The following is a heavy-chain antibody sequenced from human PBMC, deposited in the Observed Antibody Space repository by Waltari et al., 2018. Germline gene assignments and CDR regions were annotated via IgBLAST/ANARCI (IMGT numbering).Heavy chain of an antibody. V-gene: IGHV4-59*11. D-gene: IGHD3-10*01. Sequence: QVQLQESGPGLVKPSETLSLTCTVSSGSIPNPYWSWIRQPPGKGLEWIGYIYYSGRTNYSPSLKSRVTMSLDTSKSQFFLKLSSVTAADTAIYYCAKGIYYWGPGALVTVSS. CDR1: SGSIPNPY. J-gene: IGHJ4*02. CDR3: AKGIYY. CDR2: IYYSGRT.